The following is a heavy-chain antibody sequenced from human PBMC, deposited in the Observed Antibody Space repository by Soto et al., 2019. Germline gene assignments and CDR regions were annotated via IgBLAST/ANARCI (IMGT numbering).Heavy chain of an antibody. V-gene: IGHV1-18*01. CDR2: VTAFNGDT. Sequence: QVLLVQSGAEVKSPGASVKVSCKASGYTFSNYGITWVRQAPGHGLEWLGWVTAFNGDTNYAQNVRDRVTLTTDLSTQSSYMDLRSLRPDYPADYYCTRDGRVSVYYNGMAVSGKGTTVIVSS. CDR3: TRDGRVSVYYNGMAV. CDR1: GYTFSNYG. J-gene: IGHJ6*03. D-gene: IGHD3-10*01.